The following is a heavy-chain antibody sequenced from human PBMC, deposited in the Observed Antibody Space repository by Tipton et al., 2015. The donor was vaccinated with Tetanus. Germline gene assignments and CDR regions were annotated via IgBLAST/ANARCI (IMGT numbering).Heavy chain of an antibody. CDR2: IDPNSGGT. CDR1: GYTFTGYY. J-gene: IGHJ6*02. CDR3: ARDRGDYIYYGMDV. V-gene: IGHV1-2*02. D-gene: IGHD3-22*01. Sequence: QMQLVQSGAEVKKPGASVKVSCKASGYTFTGYYMYWVRQAPGQGLEWMGWIDPNSGGTVYAQKFQGRVTMTRDMSISTAYMELRSLRSDDTAVYYCARDRGDYIYYGMDVWGPGTTVTVSS.